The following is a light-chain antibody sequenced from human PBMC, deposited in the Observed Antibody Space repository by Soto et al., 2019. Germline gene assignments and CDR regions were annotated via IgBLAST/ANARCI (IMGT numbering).Light chain of an antibody. CDR2: NRN. J-gene: IGLJ2*01. Sequence: QAVVTQEPSLTVSPGGTVTLTCGSSTGTVTSGHYAYWLQQKPGQAPRTMIHNRNKKHSWTPARFSGSLLGGKAALTLSGAQPEDEADYYCLLYYVVAVVFGGGTKLTVL. V-gene: IGLV7-46*01. CDR1: TGTVTSGHY. CDR3: LLYYVVAVV.